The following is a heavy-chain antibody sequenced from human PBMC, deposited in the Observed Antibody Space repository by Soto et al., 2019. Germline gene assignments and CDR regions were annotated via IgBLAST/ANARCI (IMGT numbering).Heavy chain of an antibody. CDR1: GFTFNDYW. J-gene: IGHJ4*02. Sequence: EVQLVVSGGGLVQPGGSLRLSCAASGFTFNDYWMSWVRQAPGKGLEWVANIKEDGSERYYLGSLKGRFTISRDNATNSLYLQMNSLRAEDTAVYFCARRGDDFDFWGQGTLVTVSS. CDR2: IKEDGSER. D-gene: IGHD2-21*02. V-gene: IGHV3-7*01. CDR3: ARRGDDFDF.